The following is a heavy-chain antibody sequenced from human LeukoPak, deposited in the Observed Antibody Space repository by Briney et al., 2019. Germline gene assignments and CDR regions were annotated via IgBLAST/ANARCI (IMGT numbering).Heavy chain of an antibody. D-gene: IGHD2-15*01. J-gene: IGHJ4*02. CDR1: GFTFSSYG. CDR2: ISGTGGST. Sequence: GGSLRLSCAASGFTFSSYGIHWVRQAPGKGLEWVSGISGTGGSTYNADSVKGRFTVSRDKSKNTLYLQMNSLRAEDTAVYYCARAPGLLTVDYWGQGTLVTVSS. CDR3: ARAPGLLTVDY. V-gene: IGHV3-23*01.